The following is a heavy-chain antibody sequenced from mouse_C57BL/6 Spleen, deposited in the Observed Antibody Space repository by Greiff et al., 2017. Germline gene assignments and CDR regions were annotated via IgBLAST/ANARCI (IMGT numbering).Heavy chain of an antibody. V-gene: IGHV1-69*01. CDR3: ARVYGSSSAWFAY. D-gene: IGHD1-1*01. CDR1: GYTFTSYW. J-gene: IGHJ3*01. CDR2: IDPSDSYT. Sequence: QVQLQQPGAELVMPGASVKLSCKASGYTFTSYWMHWVKQRPGQGLEWIGEIDPSDSYTNYNQKFKGKSTLTVDKSSSTAYMQLSSLTSEDSAVYYCARVYGSSSAWFAYWGQGTLVTVSA.